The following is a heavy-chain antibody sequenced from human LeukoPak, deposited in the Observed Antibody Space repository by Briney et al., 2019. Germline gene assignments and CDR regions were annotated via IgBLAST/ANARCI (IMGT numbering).Heavy chain of an antibody. CDR1: GFIVSNNY. D-gene: IGHD6-13*01. J-gene: IGHJ4*02. V-gene: IGHV3-66*01. Sequence: PGGSLRLSCVASGFIVSNNYMSWVRQAPGMGLEWVSTIYRGGSSFYADSVKGRFTISRDNSKNTLYLQMDSLRAEDTAVYYCASDLSTWFDWGQGTQVTVVS. CDR3: ASDLSTWFD. CDR2: IYRGGSS.